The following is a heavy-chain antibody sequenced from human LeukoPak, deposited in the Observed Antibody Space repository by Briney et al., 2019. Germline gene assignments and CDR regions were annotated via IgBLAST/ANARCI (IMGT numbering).Heavy chain of an antibody. CDR3: ARDPVRASFYRMDV. J-gene: IGHJ6*02. V-gene: IGHV1-2*02. CDR1: GYTFTGYY. D-gene: IGHD3-16*02. Sequence: ASVKVSCKASGYTFTGYYMHWVRQAPGQGLEWMGWINPNSGGTNYAQKFQGRVTMTRDTSISTAYMELSRLRSDDTAVYYCARDPVRASFYRMDVWGQGTTVTVSS. CDR2: INPNSGGT.